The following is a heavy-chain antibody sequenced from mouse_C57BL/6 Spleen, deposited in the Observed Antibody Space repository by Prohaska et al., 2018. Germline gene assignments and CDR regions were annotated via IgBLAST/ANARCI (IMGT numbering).Heavy chain of an antibody. V-gene: IGHV1-34*01. CDR2: IYPNNGGN. CDR3: ARKGDSNFYYCDY. J-gene: IGHJ2*01. CDR1: GYTFTDYY. D-gene: IGHD2-5*01. Sequence: GYTFTDYYMHWEKQSHGKSLEWIGYIYPNNGGNGYNQKFKGKATLTVDKSSSTAYMELRSLTSEDSAVYYCARKGDSNFYYCDYWGQGTTLTVSS.